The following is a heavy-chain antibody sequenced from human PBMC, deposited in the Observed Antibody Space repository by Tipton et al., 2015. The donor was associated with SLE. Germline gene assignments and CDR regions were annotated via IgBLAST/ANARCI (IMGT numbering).Heavy chain of an antibody. D-gene: IGHD3-22*01. Sequence: SLRLSCAASGFSVNAIYMTWVRQAPGKGREWVSGMNVGGTKYYSDPVKGRFFISREHSKNTLYLQMRSLRAEDTAVYYCARLDVGGYGTLDSWGQGTLVTVSS. CDR1: GFSVNAIY. CDR2: MNVGGTK. J-gene: IGHJ4*02. CDR3: ARLDVGGYGTLDS. V-gene: IGHV3-53*01.